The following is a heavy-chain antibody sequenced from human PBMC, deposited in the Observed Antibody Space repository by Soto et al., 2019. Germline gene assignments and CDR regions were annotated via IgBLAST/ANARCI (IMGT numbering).Heavy chain of an antibody. CDR3: ARALWTMVRRVVNAFDI. V-gene: IGHV1-46*03. CDR1: GYTFTSYY. J-gene: IGHJ3*02. Sequence: ASVKVSCKASGYTFTSYYMHWVRQAPGQGLEWMGIINPSGGSTSYAQKFQGRVTMTRDTSTSTVYMELRSLRSEDTAVYYCARALWTMVRRVVNAFDIWGQGTMVTVSS. CDR2: INPSGGST. D-gene: IGHD3-10*01.